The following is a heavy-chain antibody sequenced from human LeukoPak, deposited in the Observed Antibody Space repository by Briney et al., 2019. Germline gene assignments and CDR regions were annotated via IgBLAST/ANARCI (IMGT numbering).Heavy chain of an antibody. CDR2: IYQSGST. D-gene: IGHD6-13*01. CDR1: GGSMSSGGYS. J-gene: IGHJ4*02. V-gene: IGHV4-30-2*01. CDR3: GRGGIAAAASGIDY. Sequence: PSETLSLTCAVSGGSMSSGGYSWSWIRQPPGKGLEWIGYIYQSGSTYYNSSLKSRVTISVDRSKNQFSLKLSSVTAADTAVYYCGRGGIAAAASGIDYWGQGTLVTVSS.